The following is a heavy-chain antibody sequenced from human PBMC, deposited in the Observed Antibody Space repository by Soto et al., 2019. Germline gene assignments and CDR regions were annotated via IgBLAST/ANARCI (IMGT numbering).Heavy chain of an antibody. V-gene: IGHV3-30*18. J-gene: IGHJ4*02. CDR1: GFTFSSYG. CDR2: ISYEGRIQ. CDR3: AKEGTTKRSYYFDF. Sequence: QVQLVESGGGVVQPGRSLRLSCAASGFTFSSYGMQWVRQAPGKGLEWVAVISYEGRIQYYADSVKGRFTISRDNSKDTLVRQMHRLRAEETAVYYCAKEGTTKRSYYFDFWGQGTLVTVSS. D-gene: IGHD1-26*01.